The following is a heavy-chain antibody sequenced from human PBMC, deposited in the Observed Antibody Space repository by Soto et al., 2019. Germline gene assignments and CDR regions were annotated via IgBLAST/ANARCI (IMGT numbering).Heavy chain of an antibody. CDR1: GFSFSIFG. J-gene: IGHJ4*02. D-gene: IGHD3-3*01. CDR2: IWYDGSNK. CDR3: ARDDKDEYGADRGGFGC. Sequence: VHLVESGGGVVQPGTSLRLSCAASGFSFSIFGMHWVRQAPGKGLEWVAGIWYDGSNKYYADSVKGRFSISRDNSKTTLYLQMNSLRAEATAVYYCARDDKDEYGADRGGFGCWGQGTLVTVSS. V-gene: IGHV3-33*01.